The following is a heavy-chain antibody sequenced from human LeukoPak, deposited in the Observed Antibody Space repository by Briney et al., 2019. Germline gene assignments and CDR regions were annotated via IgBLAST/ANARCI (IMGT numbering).Heavy chain of an antibody. D-gene: IGHD3-10*01. V-gene: IGHV3-30*02. Sequence: GGSLRLSCAASGFTFSSYGIHWVRQAPGKGLEWVTFIGYDGRNKYYADSVKGRFTISRDNSKNTLYLQMNSLRAEDTAVYYCARDSGYYGSGSSPFDYWGQGTLVTVSS. J-gene: IGHJ4*02. CDR3: ARDSGYYGSGSSPFDY. CDR1: GFTFSSYG. CDR2: IGYDGRNK.